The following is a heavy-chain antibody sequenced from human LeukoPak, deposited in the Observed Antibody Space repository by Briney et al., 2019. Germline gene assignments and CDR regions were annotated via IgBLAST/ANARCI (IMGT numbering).Heavy chain of an antibody. CDR3: ASEETTSLTTGAREPWSPSPQYYNGMDV. D-gene: IGHD2/OR15-2a*01. V-gene: IGHV6-1*01. CDR1: GDSVSSNSAA. J-gene: IGHJ6*02. Sequence: SQTLSLTCAISGDSVSSNSAAWNWIRQSPSRGLEWLGRTYYSSKWYNDYALSVKSRITINPDTSKNQFSLQLNSVTPEDTAVYYCASEETTSLTTGAREPWSPSPQYYNGMDVWGQGTTVTVSS. CDR2: TYYSSKWYN.